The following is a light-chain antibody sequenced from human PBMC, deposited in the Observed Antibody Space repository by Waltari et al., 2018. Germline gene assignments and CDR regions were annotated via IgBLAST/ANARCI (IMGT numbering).Light chain of an antibody. CDR3: QKYDSLPAT. J-gene: IGKJ1*01. CDR1: QSVAKY. CDR2: HTP. V-gene: IGKV3-20*01. Sequence: EIVLTQSPGTLSLSPGERATLSCRASQSVAKYLAWYQQKPGQAPKLLIYHTPNRANGIPDRFSGSGSGTDFSLTISRLDPEDFAVYYCQKYDSLPATFGQGTKVEIK.